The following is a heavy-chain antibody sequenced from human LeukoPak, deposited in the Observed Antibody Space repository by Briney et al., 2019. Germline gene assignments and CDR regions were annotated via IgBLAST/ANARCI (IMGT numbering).Heavy chain of an antibody. D-gene: IGHD4-17*01. CDR3: AALTTVTELDY. V-gene: IGHV3-74*01. CDR2: ISGDGTDA. Sequence: PGGSLRLSCAASRFTFSNCWMHWVRQAPGKGLVWVSRISGDGTDATYAGSVKGRFTISRDNAKNTLYLQMNSLRAEDTAVYYCAALTTVTELDYWGQGTLVIVSS. J-gene: IGHJ4*02. CDR1: RFTFSNCW.